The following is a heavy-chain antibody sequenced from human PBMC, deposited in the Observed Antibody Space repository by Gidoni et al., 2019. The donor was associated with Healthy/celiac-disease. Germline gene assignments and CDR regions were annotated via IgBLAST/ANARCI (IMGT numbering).Heavy chain of an antibody. Sequence: QLQLQESGPGLVKPSETLSLTCTVSGGSISSSSYYWGWIRQPPGQGLEWIGSIYYSGSTYYNPSLKSRVTISVDTSKNQFSLKLSSVTAADTAVYYCARHGDSSGLEYWGQGTLVTVSS. CDR2: IYYSGST. CDR3: ARHGDSSGLEY. V-gene: IGHV4-39*01. J-gene: IGHJ4*02. CDR1: GGSISSSSYY. D-gene: IGHD6-19*01.